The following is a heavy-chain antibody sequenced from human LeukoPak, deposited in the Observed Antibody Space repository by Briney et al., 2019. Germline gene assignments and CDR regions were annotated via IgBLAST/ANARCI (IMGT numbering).Heavy chain of an antibody. CDR3: ASCLYDFWSGMSPNFQH. Sequence: SQTLSLTCTLSGGSISSGDYYWSWIRQPPGKGLEWIGYIYYSGSTYSNPSIKSRVTISVDPSNNQFSLKLRSVTAAHPAVYYCASCLYDFWSGMSPNFQHWGQGTLVTVSS. J-gene: IGHJ1*01. CDR1: GGSISSGDYY. V-gene: IGHV4-30-4*08. CDR2: IYYSGST. D-gene: IGHD3-3*01.